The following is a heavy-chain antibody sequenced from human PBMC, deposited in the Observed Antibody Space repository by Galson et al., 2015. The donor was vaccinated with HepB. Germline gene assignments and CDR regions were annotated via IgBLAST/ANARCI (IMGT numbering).Heavy chain of an antibody. CDR3: ARRGPASWGAFDI. Sequence: SLGLSCAASGFTFSTNAMNWVRQAPGKGLEWVSTVSGTDVSTFYADSVGGRFTISRDSSKNTLYLQMNSLRAEDTAVYYRARRGPASWGAFDIWGQGTMVTVSS. J-gene: IGHJ3*02. D-gene: IGHD7-27*01. CDR2: VSGTDVST. V-gene: IGHV3-23*01. CDR1: GFTFSTNA.